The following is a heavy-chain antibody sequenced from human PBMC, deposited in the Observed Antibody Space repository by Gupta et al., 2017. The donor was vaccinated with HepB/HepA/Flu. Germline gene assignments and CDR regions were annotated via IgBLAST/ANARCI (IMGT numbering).Heavy chain of an antibody. Sequence: QVQLQQWGEGLLRPSETLSLTCGVYGASLSGYFWSWIRQSPGKGLEWIGEITHSGSTNYNPSLESRVTISIDTSQNHFSLKLNSLTAAVTAVYYCARRIGGLSDSWGQGTLVVVSS. CDR2: ITHSGST. J-gene: IGHJ4*02. D-gene: IGHD3-3*01. CDR1: GASLSGYF. V-gene: IGHV4-34*01. CDR3: ARRIGGLSDS.